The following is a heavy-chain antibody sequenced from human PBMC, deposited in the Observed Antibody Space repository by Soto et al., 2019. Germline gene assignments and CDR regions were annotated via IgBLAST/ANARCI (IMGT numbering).Heavy chain of an antibody. J-gene: IGHJ5*02. D-gene: IGHD3-22*01. CDR3: VRGRLGSGGYYRHNWFDP. Sequence: SETLSLTCAVNGGSFSGYYWSWIRQPPGKGLEWVGEINHSGSTNYNPSLKSRVTISVDTSKNQFSLKLSSVTAADTAVYYCVRGRLGSGGYYRHNWFDPWGQGTRVTVSS. CDR1: GGSFSGYY. CDR2: INHSGST. V-gene: IGHV4-34*01.